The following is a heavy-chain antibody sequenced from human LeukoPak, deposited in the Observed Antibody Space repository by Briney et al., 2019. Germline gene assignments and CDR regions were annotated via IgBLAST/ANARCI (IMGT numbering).Heavy chain of an antibody. D-gene: IGHD3-10*01. Sequence: ASVKVSCKASGYTFTSYAMDWVRQAPGQGLEWMGWINTNTGNPTYAQGFTGRFVFSLDTSVSTAYLQICSLKAEDTAVYYCARDYGSGSYEAWLDPWGQGTLATVSS. CDR1: GYTFTSYA. CDR2: INTNTGNP. V-gene: IGHV7-4-1*01. J-gene: IGHJ5*02. CDR3: ARDYGSGSYEAWLDP.